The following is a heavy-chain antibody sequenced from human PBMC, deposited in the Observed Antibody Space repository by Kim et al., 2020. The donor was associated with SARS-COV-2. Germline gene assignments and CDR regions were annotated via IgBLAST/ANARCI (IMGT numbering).Heavy chain of an antibody. CDR1: GFTFSSYA. Sequence: GGSLRLSCAASGFTFSSYAMSWVRQAPGKGLEWVSAISGSGGSTYYADSVKGRFTISRDNSKNTLYLQMNSLRAEDTAVYYCAKGVLWFGELLPYFDYWGQGTLVTVSS. J-gene: IGHJ4*02. CDR3: AKGVLWFGELLPYFDY. CDR2: ISGSGGST. D-gene: IGHD3-10*01. V-gene: IGHV3-23*01.